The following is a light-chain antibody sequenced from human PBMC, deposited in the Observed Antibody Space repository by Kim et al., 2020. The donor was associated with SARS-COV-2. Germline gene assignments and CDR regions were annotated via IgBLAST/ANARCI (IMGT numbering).Light chain of an antibody. J-gene: IGLJ1*01. CDR3: QVCDSSSDYV. CDR2: YDS. Sequence: SYELTQPPSVSVAPGKTARITCGGNNIGSKSVHWYQQKPGQAPVLVIYYDSDRPSGIPERFSGSNSGNTATLTISRVEAGDEADYYCQVCDSSSDYVFGT. CDR1: NIGSKS. V-gene: IGLV3-21*04.